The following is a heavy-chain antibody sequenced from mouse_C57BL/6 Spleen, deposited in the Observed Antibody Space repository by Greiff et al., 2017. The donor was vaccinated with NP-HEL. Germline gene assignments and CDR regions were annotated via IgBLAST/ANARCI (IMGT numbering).Heavy chain of an antibody. D-gene: IGHD3-2*02. CDR1: GYAFSSSW. CDR2: IYPGDGDT. J-gene: IGHJ4*01. Sequence: LQESGPELVKPGASVKISCKASGYAFSSSWMNWVKQRPGKGLEWIGRIYPGDGDTNYNGKFKGKATLTADKSSRTAYMQLSSLTSEDSAVYFCARGDSSGYDAMDYWGQGTSVTVSS. CDR3: ARGDSSGYDAMDY. V-gene: IGHV1-82*01.